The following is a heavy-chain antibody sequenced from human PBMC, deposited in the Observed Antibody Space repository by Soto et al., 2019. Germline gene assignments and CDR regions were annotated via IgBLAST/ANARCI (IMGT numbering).Heavy chain of an antibody. CDR2: ISGSGGST. D-gene: IGHD3-3*01. J-gene: IGHJ6*02. Sequence: QTGGSLRLSCAASGFTFSSYAMSWVRQAPGKGLEWVSAISGSGGSTYYADSVKGRFTISRDNSKNTLYLQMNSLRAEDTAVYYCAKDRYDFWSPRRSDVWGQGTTVTVSS. V-gene: IGHV3-23*01. CDR1: GFTFSSYA. CDR3: AKDRYDFWSPRRSDV.